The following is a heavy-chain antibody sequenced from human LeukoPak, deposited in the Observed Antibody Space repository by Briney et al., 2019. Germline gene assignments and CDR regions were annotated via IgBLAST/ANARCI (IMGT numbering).Heavy chain of an antibody. CDR3: ARGGWGNPPDALDL. D-gene: IGHD1-26*01. V-gene: IGHV4-4*02. CDR2: IYHSGST. J-gene: IGHJ3*01. Sequence: SGTLSLTCAVSGGSISSTNWWNWVRQPPGKGLEWIGEIYHSGSTNYNPSLKSRVTISEDKSKNHFSLKGTSVTAADTAVYYCARGGWGNPPDALDLWGQGTMVTVSS. CDR1: GGSISSTNW.